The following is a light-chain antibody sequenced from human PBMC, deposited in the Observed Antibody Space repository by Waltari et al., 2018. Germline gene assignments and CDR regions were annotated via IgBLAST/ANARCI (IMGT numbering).Light chain of an antibody. CDR2: EVS. Sequence: QSALTQPASVSGSPGQSITISCTGTSSDVGSYNLVSWYQQHPGKAPKLMIYEVSKRPSGVSNRFSGSKSGNTASLTISGLQAEDEAGYYCCSYAGSSTLWVFGTGTKVT. CDR3: CSYAGSSTLWV. J-gene: IGLJ1*01. V-gene: IGLV2-23*02. CDR1: SSDVGSYNL.